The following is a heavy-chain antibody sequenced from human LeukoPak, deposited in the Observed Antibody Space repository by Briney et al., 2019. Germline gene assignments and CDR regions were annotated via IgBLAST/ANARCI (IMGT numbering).Heavy chain of an antibody. D-gene: IGHD6-13*01. J-gene: IGHJ4*02. CDR2: ISYDGSNK. CDR1: GFTFSSYG. CDR3: AKGIAADLFDY. V-gene: IGHV3-30*18. Sequence: PGGSLRLSCAASGFTFSSYGMHWVRQAPGKGLEWVAVISYDGSNKYYADSVKGRFTISRDNSKNTLYLQMNSLRAEDTAVYYCAKGIAADLFDYWGQGTLLTVSS.